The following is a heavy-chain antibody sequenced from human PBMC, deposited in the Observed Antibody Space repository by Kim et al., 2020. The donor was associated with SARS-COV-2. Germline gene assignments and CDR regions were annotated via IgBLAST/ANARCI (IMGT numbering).Heavy chain of an antibody. CDR2: ISSSSSYI. Sequence: GGSLRLSCAASGFTFSSYSMNWVRQAPGKGLEWVSSISSSSSYIYYADSVKGRFTISRDNAKNSLYLQMNSLRAEDTAVYYCASTIPKFRHGSGTRDYWGQGTLVTVSS. J-gene: IGHJ4*02. CDR1: GFTFSSYS. D-gene: IGHD3-10*01. V-gene: IGHV3-21*01. CDR3: ASTIPKFRHGSGTRDY.